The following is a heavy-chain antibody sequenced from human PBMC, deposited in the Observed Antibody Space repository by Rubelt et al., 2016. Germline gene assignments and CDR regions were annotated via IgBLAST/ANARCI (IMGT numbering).Heavy chain of an antibody. CDR1: GYTFTRYA. CDR2: ITPFNGKT. D-gene: IGHD2-2*01. V-gene: IGHV1-8*01. J-gene: IGHJ4*02. CDR3: ARVPSFTSRGDS. Sequence: QVQLEQSGSELKKPGASVKISCKASGYTFTRYAMNWMRQAPGQGLEWMGRITPFNGKTKYLQKFQGRLTMTRNTSRSTAYMELSSLGPEDTAVYYCARVPSFTSRGDSWGQGTLVTVSS.